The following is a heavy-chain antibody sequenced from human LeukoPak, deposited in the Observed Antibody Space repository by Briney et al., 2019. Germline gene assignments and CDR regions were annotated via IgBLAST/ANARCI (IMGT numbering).Heavy chain of an antibody. CDR3: ARAMTTVTTLFNY. D-gene: IGHD4-17*01. CDR2: MNPNSGNT. V-gene: IGHV1-8*01. J-gene: IGHJ4*02. Sequence: ASVKVPCKASGYTFTSYDINWVRQATGQGLEWMGWMNPNSGNTGYAQKFQGRVTMTRNTSISTAYMELSSLRSEDTAVYYCARAMTTVTTLFNYWGQGTLVTVSS. CDR1: GYTFTSYD.